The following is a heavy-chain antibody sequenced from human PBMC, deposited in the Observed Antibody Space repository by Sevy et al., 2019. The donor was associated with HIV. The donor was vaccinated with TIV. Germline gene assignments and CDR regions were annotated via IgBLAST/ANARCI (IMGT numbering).Heavy chain of an antibody. V-gene: IGHV4-34*01. CDR3: AGGGDGVVPSPIIGLGPWTKYWYFDL. CDR2: VNHSGST. J-gene: IGHJ2*01. Sequence: SETLSLTCAVSGGSFSGYSWVWIRQPPGKGLEWIGEVNHSGSTNYNPSLKSRVTISVDTSKNQFSLKLNFVTAADTAVYYCAGGGDGVVPSPIIGLGPWTKYWYFDLWGRGTLVTVSS. D-gene: IGHD3-3*01. CDR1: GGSFSGYS.